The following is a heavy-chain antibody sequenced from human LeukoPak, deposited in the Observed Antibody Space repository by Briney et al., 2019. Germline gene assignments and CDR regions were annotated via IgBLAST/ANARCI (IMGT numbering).Heavy chain of an antibody. CDR1: RFTFSSYG. D-gene: IGHD6-19*01. CDR2: ISGSGGST. Sequence: GGSLRLSCAASRFTFSSYGMSWVRQGPGQGLEWVSAISGSGGSTYYADSVKGRFTISRDNSKNTLYLQMNSLRAEDTAVYYCAKDETYSSGWYYRGYFDYWGQGTLVTVSS. J-gene: IGHJ4*02. CDR3: AKDETYSSGWYYRGYFDY. V-gene: IGHV3-23*01.